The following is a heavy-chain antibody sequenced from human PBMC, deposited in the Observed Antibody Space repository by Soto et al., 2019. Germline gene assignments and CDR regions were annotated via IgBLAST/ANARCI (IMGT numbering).Heavy chain of an antibody. J-gene: IGHJ5*02. CDR2: ISAYNGNT. Sequence: QVQLVQSGAEVKKPGASVKVSCKASGYTFTSYGISWVRQAPGQGLEWMGWISAYNGNTNYAQKLQGRVTMTTDTSTSTAYRERRSLRSDDTAVYYCARAGRVDTAMGWFDPWGQGTLVTVSS. CDR1: GYTFTSYG. CDR3: ARAGRVDTAMGWFDP. V-gene: IGHV1-18*01. D-gene: IGHD5-18*01.